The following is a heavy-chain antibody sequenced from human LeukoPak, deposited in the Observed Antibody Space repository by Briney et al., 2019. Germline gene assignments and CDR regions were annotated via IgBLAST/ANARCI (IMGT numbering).Heavy chain of an antibody. V-gene: IGHV3-11*01. J-gene: IGHJ6*03. D-gene: IGHD4-17*01. CDR1: GFTFSDYY. CDR3: ARANYGHPTILSAYYYYYMDV. Sequence: GGSLRLSCAASGFTFSDYYMSWIRQAPGQGLEWVSYISSSGSTIYYADSVKGRFTTSRDNAKNSLYLQMNSLRAEDTAVYYCARANYGHPTILSAYYYYYMDVWGKGTTVTVSS. CDR2: ISSSGSTI.